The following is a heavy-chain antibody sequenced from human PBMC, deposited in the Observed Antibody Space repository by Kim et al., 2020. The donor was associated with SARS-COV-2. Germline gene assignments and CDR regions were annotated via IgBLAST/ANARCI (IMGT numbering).Heavy chain of an antibody. J-gene: IGHJ2*01. CDR3: ARVPSYCGGDCYPPDWYFDL. V-gene: IGHV5-51*01. CDR2: IYPGDSDT. D-gene: IGHD2-21*02. Sequence: GESLKISCKGSGYSFTSYWIGWVRQMPGKGLEWMGIIYPGDSDTRYSPSFQGQVTISADKSISTAYLQWSSLKASDTAMYYCARVPSYCGGDCYPPDWYFDLWGRGTLVTVSS. CDR1: GYSFTSYW.